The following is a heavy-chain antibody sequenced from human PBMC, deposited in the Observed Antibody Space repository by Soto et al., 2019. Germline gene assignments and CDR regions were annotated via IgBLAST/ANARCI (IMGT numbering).Heavy chain of an antibody. CDR1: GYTFTSYG. CDR2: ISAYNGNT. J-gene: IGHJ5*02. Sequence: ASVKVSCKASGYTFTSYGISRVRQAPGQGLEWMGWISAYNGNTNYAQKLQGRVTMTTDTSTSTAYMELRSLRSDDTAVYYCARDYPPDGSHSTRFDPWGQGTLVTVSS. V-gene: IGHV1-18*01. CDR3: ARDYPPDGSHSTRFDP.